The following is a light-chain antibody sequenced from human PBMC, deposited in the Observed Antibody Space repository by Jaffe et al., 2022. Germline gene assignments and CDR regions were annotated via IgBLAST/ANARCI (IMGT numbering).Light chain of an antibody. CDR1: RTVASNY. J-gene: IGKJ3*01. CDR3: QQYASTAFFT. Sequence: EIVLTQSPETLSLSPGEGVTLSCRASRTVASNYLAWYQQKGGQAPRLLIYDASRRATGTPDRFSGSGSGTDFTLTISRLEPEDFAVYYCQQYASTAFFTFGPGTKVDI. CDR2: DAS. V-gene: IGKV3-20*01.